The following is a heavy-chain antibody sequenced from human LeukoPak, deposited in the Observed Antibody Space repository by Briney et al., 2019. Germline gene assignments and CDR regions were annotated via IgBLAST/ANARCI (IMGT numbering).Heavy chain of an antibody. J-gene: IGHJ2*01. V-gene: IGHV4-31*11. Sequence: SETLSLTCAVYGGSFSGYYWSWIRQHPGKGLEWIGYIYYSGSTYYNPSLKSRVTISVDTSKNQFSLKLSSVTAADTAVYYCATWLRRWYFDLWGRGTLVTVSS. D-gene: IGHD5-12*01. CDR3: ATWLRRWYFDL. CDR2: IYYSGST. CDR1: GGSFSGYY.